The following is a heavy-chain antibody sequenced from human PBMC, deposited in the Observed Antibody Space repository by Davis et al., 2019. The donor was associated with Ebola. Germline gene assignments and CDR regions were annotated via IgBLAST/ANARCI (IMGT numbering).Heavy chain of an antibody. CDR3: ARALFPVDTAMVSLSY. CDR1: GFTFSIYN. J-gene: IGHJ4*02. CDR2: MSFDGSNE. V-gene: IGHV3-30*03. D-gene: IGHD5-18*01. Sequence: GESLKISCEASGFTFSIYNMHWVRQAPGKGLEWVAVMSFDGSNEYYADSVKGRFTITRDNFNNALYLQMNSLRSEDTAVYYCARALFPVDTAMVSLSYWGRGTLVTVSS.